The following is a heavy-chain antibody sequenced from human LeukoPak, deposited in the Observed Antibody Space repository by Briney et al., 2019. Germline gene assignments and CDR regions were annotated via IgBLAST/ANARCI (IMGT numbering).Heavy chain of an antibody. V-gene: IGHV1-18*01. CDR1: GYTFTSYG. D-gene: IGHD4-17*01. CDR2: ISAYNGNT. CDR3: ARDLLRDYGDDDAFDI. J-gene: IGHJ3*02. Sequence: ASVKVSCKASGYTFTSYGISWVRQAPGQGLEWMGWISAYNGNTNYAQKLQGRVTMTTDTSTSTAYMELRSLRSDDTAVYYCARDLLRDYGDDDAFDIWGQGTMVTVSS.